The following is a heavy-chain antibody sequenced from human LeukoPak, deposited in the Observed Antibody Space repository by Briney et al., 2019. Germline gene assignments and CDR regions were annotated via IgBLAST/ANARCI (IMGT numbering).Heavy chain of an antibody. V-gene: IGHV3-11*04. J-gene: IGHJ4*02. CDR3: AKDARSIVGATRPRPSDY. CDR2: ISSSGSTI. CDR1: GFTFSDYY. Sequence: GGSLRLSCAASGFTFSDYYMSWIRQAPGKGLEWVSYISSSGSTIYYADSVKGRFTISRDNAKNSLYLQMNSLRAEDTAVYYCAKDARSIVGATRPRPSDYWGQGTLVTVSS. D-gene: IGHD1-26*01.